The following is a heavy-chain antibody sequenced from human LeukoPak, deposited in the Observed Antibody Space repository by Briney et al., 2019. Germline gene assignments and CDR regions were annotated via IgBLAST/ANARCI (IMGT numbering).Heavy chain of an antibody. CDR3: ARVSSNWGTYFHY. Sequence: GASVKVSCKASGYTFTDYYIHWVRQAPGQGLEWMGWINPNSGGTNYAQKFQGRVTMTRDTSISTAYMELSGLRSDDTAVFYCARVSSNWGTYFHYWGQGSLVTVSS. V-gene: IGHV1-2*02. CDR2: INPNSGGT. D-gene: IGHD7-27*01. J-gene: IGHJ4*02. CDR1: GYTFTDYY.